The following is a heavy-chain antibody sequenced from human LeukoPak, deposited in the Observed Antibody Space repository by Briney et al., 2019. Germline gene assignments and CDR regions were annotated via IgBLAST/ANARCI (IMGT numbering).Heavy chain of an antibody. V-gene: IGHV3-23*01. D-gene: IGHD6-13*01. CDR2: VSGSGGST. J-gene: IGHJ5*02. Sequence: PGGSLRLSCAASGVTFRGYAMSWVRQAPGKGLGWVSAVSGSGGSTNYADSVKGRFTVSTQTSKNTLYLQKNTARAENTAVYYCAKGLGQLVDWFAPWGQGTLVTVSS. CDR1: GVTFRGYA. CDR3: AKGLGQLVDWFAP.